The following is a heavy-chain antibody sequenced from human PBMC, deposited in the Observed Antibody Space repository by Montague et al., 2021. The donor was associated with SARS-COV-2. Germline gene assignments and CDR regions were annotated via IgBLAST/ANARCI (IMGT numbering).Heavy chain of an antibody. D-gene: IGHD5-18*01. Sequence: SETLSLTCAGDLHCGSRRTQARIGRAPVWTLVTLEYSYPSCGTNYNPSLNSRVTISVDTSKNQFSLKLTSVTAADTAVYFCARESDSYPSGTQYFDLWGRGTLVTVSS. CDR2: SYPSCGT. J-gene: IGHJ2*01. CDR3: ARESDSYPSGTQYFDL. CDR1: LHCGSRRT. V-gene: IGHV4-59*02.